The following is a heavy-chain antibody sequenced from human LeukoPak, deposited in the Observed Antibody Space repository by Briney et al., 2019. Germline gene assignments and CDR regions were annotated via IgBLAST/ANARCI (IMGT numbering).Heavy chain of an antibody. J-gene: IGHJ3*02. CDR3: ARGLTFKWLYTGRTDPDAFDI. D-gene: IGHD3-22*01. Sequence: GASVKVSCKASGYTFTNYAMNWVRQAPGQGLEWMGWIITNTGNPTYAQGFTGRFVFSLDTSVSTAYLQISSLKAEDTAVYYCARGLTFKWLYTGRTDPDAFDIWGQGTMVTVSS. V-gene: IGHV7-4-1*02. CDR1: GYTFTNYA. CDR2: IITNTGNP.